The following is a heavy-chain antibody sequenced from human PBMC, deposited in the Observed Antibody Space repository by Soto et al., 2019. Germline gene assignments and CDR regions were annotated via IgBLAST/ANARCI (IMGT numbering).Heavy chain of an antibody. D-gene: IGHD3-22*01. CDR2: IWYDGSNK. V-gene: IGHV3-33*01. CDR3: ARESYYDSSGYAYFDY. J-gene: IGHJ4*02. Sequence: GGSLRLSCAASGFTFSSYGMHWVRQAPGKGLEWVAVIWYDGSNKYYADSVKGRFTISRDNSKNTLYLQMNSLRAEDTAVYYCARESYYDSSGYAYFDYWGQGTLVTVSS. CDR1: GFTFSSYG.